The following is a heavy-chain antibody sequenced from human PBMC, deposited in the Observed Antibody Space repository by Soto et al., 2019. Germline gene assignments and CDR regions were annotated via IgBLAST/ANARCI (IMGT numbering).Heavy chain of an antibody. CDR3: ARDPGVRGGGWFDP. CDR2: ISSSRSYI. Sequence: EVQLVESGGGLVKPGGSLRLSCAASGFTFSSYSMNWVRQAPGKGLEWVSSISSSRSYIYYADSVKGRFTISRDNAKNTLYLQMNSLRAEDTAVYYCARDPGVRGGGWFDPWGQGTLVTVSS. D-gene: IGHD3-10*01. CDR1: GFTFSSYS. V-gene: IGHV3-21*01. J-gene: IGHJ5*02.